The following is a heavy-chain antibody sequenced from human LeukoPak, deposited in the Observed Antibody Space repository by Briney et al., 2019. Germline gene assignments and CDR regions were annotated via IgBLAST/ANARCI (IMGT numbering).Heavy chain of an antibody. V-gene: IGHV1-18*03. Sequence: ASVNVSCKASGYTFTNYGISWVRQAPGQGLEWMGWISPYNGNTNYAQKLQGRVTMTTDTSTSTAYMELTSLTADDMAVYYCARDRGGYHGWGTGPHAVDYWGQGTLVTVSS. D-gene: IGHD3-10*01. CDR1: GYTFTNYG. CDR3: ARDRGGYHGWGTGPHAVDY. J-gene: IGHJ4*02. CDR2: ISPYNGNT.